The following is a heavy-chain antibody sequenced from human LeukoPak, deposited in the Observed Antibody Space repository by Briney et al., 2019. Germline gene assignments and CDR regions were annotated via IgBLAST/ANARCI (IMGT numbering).Heavy chain of an antibody. CDR2: IVVGSGNT. J-gene: IGHJ6*02. CDR3: AASYYGSGSYYSISSYYYYYGMDV. CDR1: GFTFTSSA. D-gene: IGHD3-10*01. Sequence: GTSVKVSCKASGFTFTSSAMQWERQARGQRLEWIGWIVVGSGNTNYAQKFQERVTITRDMSTSTAYMELSSLRSEDTAVYYCAASYYGSGSYYSISSYYYYYGMDVWGQGTTVTVSS. V-gene: IGHV1-58*02.